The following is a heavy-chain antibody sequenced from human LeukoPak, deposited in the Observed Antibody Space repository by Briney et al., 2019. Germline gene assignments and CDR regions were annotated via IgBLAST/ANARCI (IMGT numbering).Heavy chain of an antibody. V-gene: IGHV1-69*13. D-gene: IGHD3-9*01. CDR2: VITIFGTA. J-gene: IGHJ3*02. CDR1: GGTFSSYA. CDR3: ARERDDNYDILREGAFDI. Sequence: ASVKVSCKASGGTFSSYAISRVRQAPGQGLEWTGGVITIFGTANYAQKFQGRVTITADESTSTAYMELSSLRSEDTAVYYCARERDDNYDILREGAFDIWGQGTMVTVSS.